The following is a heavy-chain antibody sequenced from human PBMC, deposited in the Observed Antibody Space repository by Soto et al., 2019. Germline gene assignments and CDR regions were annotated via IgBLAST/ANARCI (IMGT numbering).Heavy chain of an antibody. J-gene: IGHJ6*02. D-gene: IGHD5-18*01. CDR3: GRGQTAIHV. Sequence: QVQLQESGPGLVKPSQTLSLTCTVSGGAITRGDNFWRWVRQSPERGLEWLGYIYYSGSTSYNPSLKGRVSMRVDTSTPQLSLQLSSVTPADTAVYLCGRGQTAIHVWGQGTKVTVSS. CDR2: IYYSGST. CDR1: GGAITRGDNF. V-gene: IGHV4-30-4*01.